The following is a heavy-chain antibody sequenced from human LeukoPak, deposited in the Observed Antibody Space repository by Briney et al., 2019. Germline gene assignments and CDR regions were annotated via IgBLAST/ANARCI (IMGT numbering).Heavy chain of an antibody. D-gene: IGHD6-19*01. CDR1: GFTFSSYE. CDR3: ARGSSSGWYFDY. J-gene: IGHJ4*02. Sequence: GGSLRLSCAASGFTFSSYEMNWVRQAPGKGLEWVSYISSSGSTIYYTDSVKGRFTISRDSAKNSLYLQMNSLRAEDTAVYYCARGSSSGWYFDYWGQGTLVTVSS. V-gene: IGHV3-48*03. CDR2: ISSSGSTI.